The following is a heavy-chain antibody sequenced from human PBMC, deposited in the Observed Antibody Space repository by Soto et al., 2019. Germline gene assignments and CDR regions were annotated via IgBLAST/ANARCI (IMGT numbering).Heavy chain of an antibody. CDR3: ARPTRTYQSVFDY. J-gene: IGHJ4*02. CDR1: GSTFTNYW. D-gene: IGHD2-2*01. Sequence: GESLKISCKASGSTFTNYWIGWVRQMPGKGLEWMGIIYPGNSDTRYSPSFQGQVTISADKSITTAYLQWSSLKASDSAMYYCARPTRTYQSVFDYWGQGTLVTVSS. V-gene: IGHV5-51*01. CDR2: IYPGNSDT.